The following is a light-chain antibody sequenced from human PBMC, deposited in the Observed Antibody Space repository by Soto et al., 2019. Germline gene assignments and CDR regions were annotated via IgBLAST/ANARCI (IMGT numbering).Light chain of an antibody. CDR3: QQRSNWPIP. V-gene: IGKV3D-20*02. J-gene: IGKJ5*01. CDR1: ESISRDY. Sequence: DIVWPQSNGTLSLSPGQRATLSCRASESISRDYLAWYQQRLGQAPRLLIYGASSGATGIPARFSGSGSGTDFTLTISSLEPEDFAVYYCQQRSNWPIPFGQGRRPAIK. CDR2: GAS.